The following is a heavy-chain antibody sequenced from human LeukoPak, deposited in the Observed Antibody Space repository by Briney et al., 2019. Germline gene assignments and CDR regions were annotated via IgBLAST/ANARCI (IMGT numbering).Heavy chain of an antibody. Sequence: PSETLSLTCTVSGGSISSYYWTWIRQPPRKGLEWIGNIFYRGSTNFNPSLKSRVSMSVDTSKNQITLRLSSVTAADTAVYYCARRFGVADNHNYYYYMGVWGKGTTVTVSS. V-gene: IGHV4-59*08. D-gene: IGHD3-3*01. CDR3: ARRFGVADNHNYYYYMGV. CDR1: GGSISSYY. CDR2: IFYRGST. J-gene: IGHJ6*03.